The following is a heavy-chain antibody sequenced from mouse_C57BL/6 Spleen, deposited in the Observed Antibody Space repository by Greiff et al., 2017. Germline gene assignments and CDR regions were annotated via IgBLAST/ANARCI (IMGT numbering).Heavy chain of an antibody. D-gene: IGHD4-1*01. CDR1: GFTFSSYA. Sequence: EVMLVESGGGLVKPGGSLKLSCAASGFTFSSYAMSWVRPTPEKRLEWVATISDGGSYTYYPDNVKGRFTISRDNAKNNLYLQMSHLKSEDTAMYYCAREGNWEYYFDYWGQGTTRTVSS. CDR2: ISDGGSYT. CDR3: AREGNWEYYFDY. J-gene: IGHJ2*01. V-gene: IGHV5-4*01.